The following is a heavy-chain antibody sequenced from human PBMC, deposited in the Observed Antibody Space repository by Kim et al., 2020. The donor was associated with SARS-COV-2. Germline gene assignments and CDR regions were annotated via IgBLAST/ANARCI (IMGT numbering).Heavy chain of an antibody. CDR3: AREAYYNSGDY. J-gene: IGHJ4*02. CDR2: K. V-gene: IGHV3-7*03. Sequence: KYYGDSVKGRFTISRDNAKNSLYLQRSSLRAEDTAVYYCAREAYYNSGDYWGQGTLVTVSS. D-gene: IGHD3-10*01.